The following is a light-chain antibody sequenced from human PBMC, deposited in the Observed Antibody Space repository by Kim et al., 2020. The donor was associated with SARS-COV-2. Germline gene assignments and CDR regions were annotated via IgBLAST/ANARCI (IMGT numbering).Light chain of an antibody. V-gene: IGLV1-51*01. J-gene: IGLJ3*02. CDR3: ATWDSNLNAGRV. CDR1: SNIANNY. Sequence: QSVLTQPPSVSAAPGQKVTISCSGSSNIANNYVSCYQHFPGTAPKLLIYDNNKRPSGIPDRFYGSKSGTSATLGITGLQTGDEADYYCATWDSNLNAGRVFGGGTQLTVL. CDR2: DNN.